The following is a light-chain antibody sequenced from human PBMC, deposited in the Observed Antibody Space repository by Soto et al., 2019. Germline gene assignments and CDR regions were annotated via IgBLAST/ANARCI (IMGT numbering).Light chain of an antibody. CDR3: SSYTSSSTLFYV. V-gene: IGLV2-14*01. J-gene: IGLJ1*01. Sequence: QSALTQPASVSGSPGQSITISCTGTSSDVGGYNYVSWYQQHPGKAPKLMIYEVSNRPSGVSNRFSGSKSGNTASLTISGLQPEDEADYYCSSYTSSSTLFYVFGTGTKLTVL. CDR1: SSDVGGYNY. CDR2: EVS.